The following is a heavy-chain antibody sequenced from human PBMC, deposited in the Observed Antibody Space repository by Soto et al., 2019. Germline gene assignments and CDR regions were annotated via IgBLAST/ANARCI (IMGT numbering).Heavy chain of an antibody. Sequence: PSETPSLTCTVSGGSISSYYWSWIRQPPGKGLEGIGYIYYSGSTNSNPSLKSRVTISVDTSKNQFSLKLSSVTAADTAVYYCARGFTMVRGVIPHYYYYNMHVWGKGTTVNDSS. D-gene: IGHD3-10*01. CDR3: ARGFTMVRGVIPHYYYYNMHV. V-gene: IGHV4-59*12. J-gene: IGHJ6*03. CDR2: IYYSGST. CDR1: GGSISSYY.